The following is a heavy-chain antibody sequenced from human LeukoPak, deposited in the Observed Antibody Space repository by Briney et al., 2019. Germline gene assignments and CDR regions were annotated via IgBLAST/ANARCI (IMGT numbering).Heavy chain of an antibody. D-gene: IGHD3-22*01. V-gene: IGHV5-51*01. Sequence: GESLKISCKGSGYSFTSYWIGWVRQMPGKGPEWMGIIYPGDSDTRYSPSFKGQVTISADKSISTAYLQWSSLKASDTAMYYCARQWNYYDSSGYLDLWGQGTMVTVSS. CDR1: GYSFTSYW. J-gene: IGHJ3*01. CDR2: IYPGDSDT. CDR3: ARQWNYYDSSGYLDL.